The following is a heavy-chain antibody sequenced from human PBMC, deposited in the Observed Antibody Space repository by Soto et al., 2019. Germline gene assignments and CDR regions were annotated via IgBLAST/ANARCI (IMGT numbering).Heavy chain of an antibody. V-gene: IGHV4-4*07. Sequence: QVQLQESGPGLVKPSETLSLTCTVSGGSISSYYWSWIRQPAGKGLEWIGRIYTSGSTNYNPSLRSRVTMSVDTSKNQFSLKLSSVTAADTAVYYCAREMGYSSSWYNWFDPWGQGTLVTVSS. D-gene: IGHD6-13*01. CDR2: IYTSGST. CDR1: GGSISSYY. J-gene: IGHJ5*02. CDR3: AREMGYSSSWYNWFDP.